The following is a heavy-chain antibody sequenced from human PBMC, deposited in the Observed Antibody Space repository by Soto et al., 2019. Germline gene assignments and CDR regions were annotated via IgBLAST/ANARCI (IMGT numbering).Heavy chain of an antibody. CDR1: GDSISGGACF. Sequence: PSETLSLTCTVSGDSISGGACFWSWIRQPPGKGLEWIANVYYSGSSYYNPSLKSRLTISVDTTKNQFSLQLKSMTAADTAVYYCAKLSCTSSTCYFPGWFDPWGQGTLVTVSS. J-gene: IGHJ5*02. D-gene: IGHD2-2*01. CDR2: VYYSGSS. V-gene: IGHV4-31*03. CDR3: AKLSCTSSTCYFPGWFDP.